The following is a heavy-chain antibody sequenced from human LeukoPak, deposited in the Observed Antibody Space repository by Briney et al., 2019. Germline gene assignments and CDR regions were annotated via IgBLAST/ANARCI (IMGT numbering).Heavy chain of an antibody. CDR3: ARDTVAGTGDYYYMDV. CDR1: GFTVSGNY. J-gene: IGHJ6*03. D-gene: IGHD6-13*01. Sequence: GGSLRLSCAASGFTVSGNYMGWGRQAPGKGLEWVSVIYSGGSTYYADSVKGRFTISRDNYKNTLYLQMNSLRAEDTAVYYCARDTVAGTGDYYYMDVWGKGTTVTVSS. V-gene: IGHV3-53*01. CDR2: IYSGGST.